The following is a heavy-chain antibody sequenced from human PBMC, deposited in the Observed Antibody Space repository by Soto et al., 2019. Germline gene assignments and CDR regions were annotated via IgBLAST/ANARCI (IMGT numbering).Heavy chain of an antibody. J-gene: IGHJ5*02. V-gene: IGHV4-39*07. Sequence: SETLSLTCTVSGGSISSSSYYWGWIRQPPGKGLEWIGNISPSGSTYYKPSLKSRVTMSVDKSKNQFSLKLSSVTAADTAVYYCARFGEIHNWFDPWGQGTLVTVSS. D-gene: IGHD3-10*01. CDR1: GGSISSSSYY. CDR2: ISPSGST. CDR3: ARFGEIHNWFDP.